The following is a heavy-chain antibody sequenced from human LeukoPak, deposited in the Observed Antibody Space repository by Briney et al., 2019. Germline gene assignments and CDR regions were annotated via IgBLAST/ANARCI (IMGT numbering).Heavy chain of an antibody. D-gene: IGHD1-26*01. Sequence: GGSLRLSCAGSGFTFSSHGMDWVRQAPGKGLEWVSGISPSGDITYYADSVKGRFTIARDNAKSTLYLQMNSLRAEDTAVYYCARGGLLSRYWGQGTLVTVSS. CDR1: GFTFSSHG. CDR2: ISPSGDIT. CDR3: ARGGLLSRY. J-gene: IGHJ4*02. V-gene: IGHV3-23*01.